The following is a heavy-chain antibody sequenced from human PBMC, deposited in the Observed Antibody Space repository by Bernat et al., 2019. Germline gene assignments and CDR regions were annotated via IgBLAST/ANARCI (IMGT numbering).Heavy chain of an antibody. V-gene: IGHV3-21*01. D-gene: IGHD3-16*02. CDR3: ASYSYDYVWGSYPDNWFDP. CDR2: ISSSSSYI. J-gene: IGHJ5*02. CDR1: GFTFSSYS. Sequence: EVQLVESGGGLVKPGGSLRLSCAASGFTFSSYSMNWVRQAPGKGLEWVSSISSSSSYIYYADSVKGRFTISRDNAKNSLYLQMNSLRAEDTAVYYCASYSYDYVWGSYPDNWFDPWGQGTLVTVSS.